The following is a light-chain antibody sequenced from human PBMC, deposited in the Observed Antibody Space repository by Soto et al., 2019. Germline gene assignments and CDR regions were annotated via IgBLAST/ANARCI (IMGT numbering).Light chain of an antibody. CDR1: QSVSSY. Sequence: EIVLTQSPATLSLSPGERATLSCRASQSVSSYLAWYQQKPGQAPRLLIYDASNRATGIPARFTGSGSGTDFTLSMSSLEPEDFAVYPCQQRSNWPRYTFGQGTQLEIK. CDR3: QQRSNWPRYT. J-gene: IGKJ2*01. V-gene: IGKV3-11*01. CDR2: DAS.